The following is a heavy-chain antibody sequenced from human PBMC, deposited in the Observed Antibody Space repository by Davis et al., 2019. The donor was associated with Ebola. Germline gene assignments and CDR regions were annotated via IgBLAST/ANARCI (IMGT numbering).Heavy chain of an antibody. Sequence: ASVKVSCKASGYTFTGYYMHWVRQAPGQGLEWMGWINPNSGGTNYAQKFQGWVTMTRDTSISTAYMELSRLRSDDTAVYYCARFTTLIGRTTDYGMDVWGQGTTVTVSS. CDR3: ARFTTLIGRTTDYGMDV. D-gene: IGHD1/OR15-1a*01. J-gene: IGHJ6*02. V-gene: IGHV1-2*04. CDR1: GYTFTGYY. CDR2: INPNSGGT.